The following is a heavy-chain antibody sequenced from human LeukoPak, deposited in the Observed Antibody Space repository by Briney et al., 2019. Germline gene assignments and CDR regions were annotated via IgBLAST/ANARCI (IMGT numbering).Heavy chain of an antibody. Sequence: PGGSLRLSCEASGFSFSNYFMSWIRQAPGKGLEWVSYITNSGRSTNYADAVKGRFTISRDNAKKSVYLEMTDLRAEDTAVYYCAREASGNYHVFDSWGQGTLATVSS. CDR2: ITNSGRST. V-gene: IGHV3-11*04. CDR3: AREASGNYHVFDS. D-gene: IGHD1-26*01. J-gene: IGHJ4*02. CDR1: GFSFSNYF.